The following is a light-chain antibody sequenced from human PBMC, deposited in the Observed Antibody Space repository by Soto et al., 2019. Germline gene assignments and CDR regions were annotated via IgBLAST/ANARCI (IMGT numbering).Light chain of an antibody. CDR3: QQYNNWQRT. Sequence: EIVLTHSPGTLSLSPGERATLSCRASQSVSSSYLAWYQQKPGQAPRLLIYGASSRATGIPDRFSGSGSGTDLTLTISRLEPEDFAVYYCQQYNNWQRTLGPGTKVDIK. J-gene: IGKJ3*01. CDR2: GAS. V-gene: IGKV3-20*01. CDR1: QSVSSSY.